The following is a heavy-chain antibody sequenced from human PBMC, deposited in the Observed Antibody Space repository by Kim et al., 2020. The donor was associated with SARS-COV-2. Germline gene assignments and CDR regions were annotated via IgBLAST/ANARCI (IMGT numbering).Heavy chain of an antibody. CDR3: ARDTAPEYCSSTSCYPPNFDY. J-gene: IGHJ4*02. D-gene: IGHD2-2*01. CDR2: ISAYNGNT. V-gene: IGHV1-18*01. CDR1: GYTFTSYG. Sequence: ASVKVSCKASGYTFTSYGISWVRQAPGQGLEWMGWISAYNGNTNYAQKLQGRVTMTTDTSTSTAYMELRSLRSDDTAVYYCARDTAPEYCSSTSCYPPNFDYWGQGTLVTVSS.